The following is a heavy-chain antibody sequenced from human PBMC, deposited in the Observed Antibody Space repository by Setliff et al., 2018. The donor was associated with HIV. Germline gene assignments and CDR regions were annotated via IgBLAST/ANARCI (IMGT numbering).Heavy chain of an antibody. D-gene: IGHD3-22*01. Sequence: SETLSLTCTVSGGSISSSSYYWGWIRQPPGKGLEWIGNIFYSGSTFYNPSLKSRVTISVDTSKNQFSLKLRSVTAADTAIYYCARSDLDNGSGYFDYYSYYMDVWGRGTTVTVSS. J-gene: IGHJ6*03. CDR3: ARSDLDNGSGYFDYYSYYMDV. CDR1: GGSISSSSYY. CDR2: IFYSGST. V-gene: IGHV4-39*01.